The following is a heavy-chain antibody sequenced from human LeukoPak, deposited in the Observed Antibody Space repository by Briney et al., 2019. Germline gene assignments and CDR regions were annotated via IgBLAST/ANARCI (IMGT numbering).Heavy chain of an antibody. CDR1: GFTFSSYA. V-gene: IGHV3-23*01. D-gene: IGHD2-2*01. Sequence: GGSLRPSCAASGFTFSSYAMSWVRQAPGKGLEWVSAISGSGGSTYYADSVKGRFTISRDNSKNTLYLQMNSLRAEDTAVYYCAKDQSGIVVVPAAIEEEWAFDIWGQGTMVTVSS. CDR3: AKDQSGIVVVPAAIEEEWAFDI. J-gene: IGHJ3*02. CDR2: ISGSGGST.